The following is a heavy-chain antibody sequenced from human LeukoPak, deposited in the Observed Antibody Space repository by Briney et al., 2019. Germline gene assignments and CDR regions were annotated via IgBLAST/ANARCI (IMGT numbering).Heavy chain of an antibody. Sequence: KPSETLSLTCTVSGGSISSYYWSWIRQPPGKGLEWIGYIYYSGSINYNPSLKSRVTISVDTSKNQFSLKLSSVTAADTAVYYCARGYYYMDVWGKGTTVTVSS. CDR2: IYYSGSI. CDR3: ARGYYYMDV. CDR1: GGSISSYY. J-gene: IGHJ6*03. V-gene: IGHV4-59*01.